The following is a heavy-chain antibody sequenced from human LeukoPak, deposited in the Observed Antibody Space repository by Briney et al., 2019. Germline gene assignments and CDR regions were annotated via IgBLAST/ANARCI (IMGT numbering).Heavy chain of an antibody. J-gene: IGHJ4*02. CDR3: VKDPAVAGTRYFDY. Sequence: GGSLRLSCSASGFTFSSYAMHWVRQAPGKGLEYVSAISSNGGSTYYADSVKGRFTISRDNSKNTLYLQMSSLRAEDAAVYYCVKDPAVAGTRYFDYWGQGTLVTVSS. V-gene: IGHV3-64D*09. CDR1: GFTFSSYA. D-gene: IGHD6-19*01. CDR2: ISSNGGST.